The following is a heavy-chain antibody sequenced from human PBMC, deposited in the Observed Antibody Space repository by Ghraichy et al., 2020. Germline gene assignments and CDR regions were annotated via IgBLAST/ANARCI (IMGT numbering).Heavy chain of an antibody. CDR3: AREPNPTYYDFWSGQPRGFFDY. V-gene: IGHV1-18*01. CDR1: GYTFTSHG. D-gene: IGHD3-3*01. Sequence: GESLNISCKASGYTFTSHGLSWVRQAPGQGLEWMGWISAYNGNTRYPQQFQDRVTMTTDTSTSTAYMELRSLRSDDTAVYYCAREPNPTYYDFWSGQPRGFFDYWGQGTLVTVSS. CDR2: ISAYNGNT. J-gene: IGHJ4*02.